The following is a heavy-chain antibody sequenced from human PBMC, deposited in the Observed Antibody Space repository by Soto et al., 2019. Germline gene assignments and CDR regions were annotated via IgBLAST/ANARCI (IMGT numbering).Heavy chain of an antibody. CDR1: GYTFSSYS. D-gene: IGHD3-10*01. V-gene: IGHV3-21*01. Sequence: GSLRLSCAASGYTFSSYSMNWVRQAPGKGLERVSSISSSSTYIYYADSVKGRFTISRDNAKNSLYLQMNSLRAEDTAVYYCARDRGPTRITMVRGVNAFDIWGQGTMVTVSS. CDR2: ISSSSTYI. J-gene: IGHJ3*02. CDR3: ARDRGPTRITMVRGVNAFDI.